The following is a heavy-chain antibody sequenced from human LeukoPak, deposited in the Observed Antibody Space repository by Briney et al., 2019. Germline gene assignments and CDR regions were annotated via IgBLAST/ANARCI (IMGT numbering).Heavy chain of an antibody. D-gene: IGHD1-26*01. CDR2: ISSSGSTI. Sequence: GGSLRLSCAASGFTFSSYEMNWVRQAPRKGLEWVPYISSSGSTIYYADSVKGRFTISRDNAKNSLYLQMNSLRAEDTAVYYCARDLPGGSYYYYYGMDVWGQGTTVTVSS. CDR1: GFTFSSYE. CDR3: ARDLPGGSYYYYYGMDV. J-gene: IGHJ6*02. V-gene: IGHV3-48*03.